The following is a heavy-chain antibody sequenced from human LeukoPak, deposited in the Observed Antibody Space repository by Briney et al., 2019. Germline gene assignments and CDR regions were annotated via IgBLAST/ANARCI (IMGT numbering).Heavy chain of an antibody. CDR3: ARVPRGARIDY. D-gene: IGHD3-10*01. CDR2: INTNTGNP. J-gene: IGHJ4*02. V-gene: IGHV7-4-1*02. CDR1: GYTFTGYY. Sequence: ASVKVSCKASGYTFTGYYMHWVRQAPGQGLEWMGWINTNTGNPMYAQGFTGRFVFSLDTSVSTTYLQISSLKAEDTAVYYCARVPRGARIDYWGQGTLVTVSS.